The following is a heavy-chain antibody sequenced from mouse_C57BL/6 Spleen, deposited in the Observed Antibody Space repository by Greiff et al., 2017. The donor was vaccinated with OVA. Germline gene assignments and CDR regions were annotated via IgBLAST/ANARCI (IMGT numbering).Heavy chain of an antibody. CDR1: GYTFTSYW. Sequence: VQLQQPGAELVRPGSSVKLSCKASGYTFTSYWMHWVKQRPIQGLEWIGNIDPSDSETHYNQKFKDKATLTVDKSSSTAYMQLSSLTSEDSAVYYCARSKGDGYPWFAYWGQGTLVTVSA. CDR2: IDPSDSET. J-gene: IGHJ3*01. V-gene: IGHV1-52*01. CDR3: ARSKGDGYPWFAY. D-gene: IGHD2-3*01.